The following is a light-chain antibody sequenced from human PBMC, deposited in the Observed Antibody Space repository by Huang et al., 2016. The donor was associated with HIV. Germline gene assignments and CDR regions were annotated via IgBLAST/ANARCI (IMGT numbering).Light chain of an antibody. Sequence: DIQMTQSPSSLSASVGDRVTSTCRASQGISNYLAWYQQQPWKVPKLLIYAASTLQSGVPSRFSGSGSGTDFTLTISSLQPEDVATYYCQKYNSAPWTFGQGTKVEIK. CDR2: AAS. CDR3: QKYNSAPWT. CDR1: QGISNY. V-gene: IGKV1-27*01. J-gene: IGKJ1*01.